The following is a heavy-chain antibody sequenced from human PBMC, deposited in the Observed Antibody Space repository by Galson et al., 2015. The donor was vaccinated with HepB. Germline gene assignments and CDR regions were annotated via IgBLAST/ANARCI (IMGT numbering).Heavy chain of an antibody. Sequence: SLRLSCAASGFTLSSYAMSWVRQAPGKGLEWVSAISGSGGSTYYADSVKGRFTISRDNSKNTLYLQMNSLRAEDTAVYYCAKDYYCGGDCYAFDYWGQGTLVTVSS. D-gene: IGHD2-21*02. CDR1: GFTLSSYA. V-gene: IGHV3-23*01. CDR3: AKDYYCGGDCYAFDY. J-gene: IGHJ4*02. CDR2: ISGSGGST.